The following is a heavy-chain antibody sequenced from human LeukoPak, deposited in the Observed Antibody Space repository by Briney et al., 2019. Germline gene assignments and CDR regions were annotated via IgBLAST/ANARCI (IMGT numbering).Heavy chain of an antibody. CDR3: ARQERGSSGYWFDP. Sequence: PGGSLRLSCAASGFTVSSNYMSWVRQAPGKGLEWVSVIYSGGSTYYADSVKGRFTISRDNSKNTLYLQMNSLRAEDTAVYYCARQERGSSGYWFDPWGQGTLVTVSS. CDR2: IYSGGST. D-gene: IGHD6-19*01. V-gene: IGHV3-53*01. J-gene: IGHJ5*02. CDR1: GFTVSSNY.